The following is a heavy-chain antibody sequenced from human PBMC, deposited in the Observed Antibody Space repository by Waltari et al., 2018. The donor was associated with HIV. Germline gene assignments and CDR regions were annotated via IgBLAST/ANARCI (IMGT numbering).Heavy chain of an antibody. J-gene: IGHJ4*02. CDR2: VYYCGSA. CDR1: GGSINSEIYY. Sequence: QLQLQESGPGLLKPSETLSLTCSVSGGSINSEIYYWGWFSRPPGKGLEWIGSVYYCGSAYSNPSLKTRVTMSLDTSKNQFSLKLKSVTAADTAVYYCATYSGSYWVHWGQGALITVSS. V-gene: IGHV4-39*01. D-gene: IGHD1-26*01. CDR3: ATYSGSYWVH.